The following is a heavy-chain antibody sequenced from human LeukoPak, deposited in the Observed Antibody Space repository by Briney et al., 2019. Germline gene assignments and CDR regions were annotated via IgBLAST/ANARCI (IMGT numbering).Heavy chain of an antibody. Sequence: SETLSLTCAVYGGSFSGYYWSWIRQPPGKGLEWIGEINHSGSTNYNPSLKSRVTISVDTSKSQFSLKLSSVTAADTAVYYCARGRLLRRITIFGVVQYYFDYWGQGTLVTVSS. CDR3: ARGRLLRRITIFGVVQYYFDY. D-gene: IGHD3-3*01. CDR1: GGSFSGYY. V-gene: IGHV4-34*01. CDR2: INHSGST. J-gene: IGHJ4*02.